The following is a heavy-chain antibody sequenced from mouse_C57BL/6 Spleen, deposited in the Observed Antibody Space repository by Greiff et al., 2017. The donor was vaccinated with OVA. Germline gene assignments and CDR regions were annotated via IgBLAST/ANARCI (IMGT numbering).Heavy chain of an antibody. CDR3: ARDTYDGYYFDY. J-gene: IGHJ2*01. CDR1: GYSITSGYY. Sequence: EVQLQESGPGLVKPSQSLSLTCSVTGYSITSGYYWNWIRQFPGNKLEWMGYISYDGSNNYNPSLKNRISITRDTSKNQFFLKLNSVTTEDTATYYCARDTYDGYYFDYWGQGTTLTVSS. CDR2: ISYDGSN. V-gene: IGHV3-6*01. D-gene: IGHD2-3*01.